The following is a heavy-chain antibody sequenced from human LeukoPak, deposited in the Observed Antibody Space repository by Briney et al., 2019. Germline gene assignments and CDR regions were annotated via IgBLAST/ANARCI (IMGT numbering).Heavy chain of an antibody. Sequence: PSETLSLTCTVSGGSISSYYWSWIRQPPGKGLEWIGYIYYSGSINYNPSLKSRVTISADTSKNQFSLNLSSVTAADTAVYYCARGSISQVPTYYYYYMDVWGKGTTVTISS. CDR1: GGSISSYY. D-gene: IGHD1-1*01. CDR3: ARGSISQVPTYYYYYMDV. CDR2: IYYSGSI. J-gene: IGHJ6*03. V-gene: IGHV4-59*01.